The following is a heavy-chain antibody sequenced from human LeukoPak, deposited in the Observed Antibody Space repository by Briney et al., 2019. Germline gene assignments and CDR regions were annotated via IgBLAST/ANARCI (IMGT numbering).Heavy chain of an antibody. CDR2: ISGSGVYT. D-gene: IGHD1-14*01. V-gene: IGHV3-23*01. J-gene: IGHJ4*02. CDR3: AKDPDPYYFDY. Sequence: GGSLRLSCAPSGFTFSSYAMSWVRQAPGKGLEWVSAISGSGVYTYYVDSVQGRFTISRDNSKNTLYLQMNSLRADDTAVYYCAKDPDPYYFDYWGQGTLVTVSS. CDR1: GFTFSSYA.